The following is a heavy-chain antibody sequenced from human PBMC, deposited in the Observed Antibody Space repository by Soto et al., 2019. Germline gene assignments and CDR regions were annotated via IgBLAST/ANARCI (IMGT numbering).Heavy chain of an antibody. Sequence: ASVKVSCKASGYTFFTYDISWVRQAPGQGLEWMGWISTYSGDTKYAQKFQGRVTMTTDTSTTTAYLELRSLRSDDTAVYYCARHHGPTTSENWFDPWGQGNMVTVYS. D-gene: IGHD5-12*01. J-gene: IGHJ5*02. CDR2: ISTYSGDT. CDR1: GYTFFTYD. CDR3: ARHHGPTTSENWFDP. V-gene: IGHV1-18*01.